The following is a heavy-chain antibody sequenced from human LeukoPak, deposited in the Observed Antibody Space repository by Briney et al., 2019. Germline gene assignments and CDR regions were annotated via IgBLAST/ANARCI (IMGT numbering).Heavy chain of an antibody. V-gene: IGHV1-18*01. J-gene: IGHJ6*03. D-gene: IGHD3-10*01. CDR2: ISAYNGNT. Sequence: ASVKVSCKASGYTFTSYGISWVRQAPGQGLEWMGWISAYNGNTNYAQKLQGRLTMTTDTSTSTAYMELRSLRSDDTAVYYCARSPVTLWFGELRYYYYYYMDVWGKGTTVTVSS. CDR1: GYTFTSYG. CDR3: ARSPVTLWFGELRYYYYYYMDV.